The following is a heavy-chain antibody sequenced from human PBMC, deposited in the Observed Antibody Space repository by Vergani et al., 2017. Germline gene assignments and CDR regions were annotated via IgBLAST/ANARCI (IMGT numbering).Heavy chain of an antibody. V-gene: IGHV1-8*02. Sequence: QVQLVQSGAEVKKPGASVKVSCKASGYTFTSYDINWVRQATGQGLEWMGWMNPNSGNTGYAQKFQGRVTMTRNTSISTAYMELRSLRSEDTAVYYCAREELRFLEWLHAFDIWGQGTMVTVSS. J-gene: IGHJ3*02. CDR1: GYTFTSYD. CDR2: MNPNSGNT. CDR3: AREELRFLEWLHAFDI. D-gene: IGHD3-3*01.